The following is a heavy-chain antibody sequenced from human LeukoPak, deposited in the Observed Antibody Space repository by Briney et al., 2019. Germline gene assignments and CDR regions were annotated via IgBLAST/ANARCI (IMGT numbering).Heavy chain of an antibody. J-gene: IGHJ4*02. CDR3: ARARYHTEMTYFRTVYYFDY. CDR1: GGSISGYY. V-gene: IGHV4-38-2*02. CDR2: MYHTGST. D-gene: IGHD3/OR15-3a*01. Sequence: SETLSLTCTVSGGSISGYYWGWIRQPPERGLEWIGSMYHTGSTYYNPSLKSRVTISVDTSKNQFYLKLSSVTAADTAVYYCARARYHTEMTYFRTVYYFDYWGQGTLVTVSS.